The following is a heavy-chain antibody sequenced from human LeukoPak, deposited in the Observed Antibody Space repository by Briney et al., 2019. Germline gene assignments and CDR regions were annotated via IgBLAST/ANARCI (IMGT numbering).Heavy chain of an antibody. J-gene: IGHJ4*02. CDR2: ISSSSSYI. CDR1: GFTFSRYS. CDR3: ARGGRDGYNLYFDY. V-gene: IGHV3-21*01. Sequence: GGSLRLSCAASGFTFSRYSMNWVRQAPGKGLEWVSSISSSSSYIYYADSVKGRFTISRDNAKNSLYLQMNSLRAEDTAVYYCARGGRDGYNLYFDYWGQGTLVTVSS. D-gene: IGHD5-24*01.